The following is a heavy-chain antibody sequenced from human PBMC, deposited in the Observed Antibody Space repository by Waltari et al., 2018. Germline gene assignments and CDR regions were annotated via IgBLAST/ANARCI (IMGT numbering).Heavy chain of an antibody. D-gene: IGHD3-22*01. V-gene: IGHV4-59*01. CDR3: ARVNYYDSSGSFSYWYFDL. J-gene: IGHJ2*01. CDR2: IYYSGGT. Sequence: QVQLQESGPGLVKPSETLSLTCTVSGGSISSYYWSWIRQPPGKGLEWIGYIYYSGGTNYNPSLKSRVTISVDTSKNQFSLKLSSVTAADTAVYYCARVNYYDSSGSFSYWYFDLWGRGTLVTVSS. CDR1: GGSISSYY.